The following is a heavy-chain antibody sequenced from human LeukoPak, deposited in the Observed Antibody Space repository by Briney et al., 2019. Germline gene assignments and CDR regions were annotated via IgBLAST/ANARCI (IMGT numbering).Heavy chain of an antibody. V-gene: IGHV1-46*01. D-gene: IGHD3-10*01. J-gene: IGHJ6*02. CDR2: INPSGGST. CDR1: GYTFTIYY. Sequence: ASVTVSCKASGYTFTIYYMHWVRQAPGQGLEWMGIINPSGGSTSYAQKFQGRVTMTRDTSTSTVGMELSSLRSEDTAVYYCARDSGNFHYDMDVWGQGTTVIISS. CDR3: ARDSGNFHYDMDV.